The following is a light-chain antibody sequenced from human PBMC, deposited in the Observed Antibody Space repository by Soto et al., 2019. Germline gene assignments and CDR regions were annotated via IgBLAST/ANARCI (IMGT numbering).Light chain of an antibody. V-gene: IGLV3-9*01. Sequence: SYELTQPLSVSVPLGQTASITCGGNNIGTRNVHWYQQKPGQAPVLVVYRDSNRPSGIPERFSGSNSGNTATLTSSRAQAGDEADYYCHVWDSSTAVFGGGTKLPVL. J-gene: IGLJ3*02. CDR1: NIGTRN. CDR2: RDS. CDR3: HVWDSSTAV.